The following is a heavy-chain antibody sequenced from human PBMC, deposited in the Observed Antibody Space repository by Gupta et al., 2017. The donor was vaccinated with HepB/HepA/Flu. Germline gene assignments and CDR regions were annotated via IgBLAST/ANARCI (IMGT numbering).Heavy chain of an antibody. Sequence: EVQLLESGGDLVQPGGSLRLSCAASGFTFSKYAMSWVRQAPGKGLEWVSSINNSGGSTYYADSVKGRFTISRDNSKNTLYLQMNSLTAEDTAVYYCAKRPSQADYWGQGTLVTVSS. J-gene: IGHJ4*02. CDR3: AKRPSQADY. CDR1: GFTFSKYA. V-gene: IGHV3-23*01. CDR2: INNSGGST.